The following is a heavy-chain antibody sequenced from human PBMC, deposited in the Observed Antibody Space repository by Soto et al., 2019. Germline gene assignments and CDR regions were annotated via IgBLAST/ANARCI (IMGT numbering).Heavy chain of an antibody. CDR3: VRGSVQQPGIDY. V-gene: IGHV3-7*01. CDR1: GFTFNGYW. CDR2: IKPDGTKK. D-gene: IGHD6-13*01. J-gene: IGHJ4*02. Sequence: PGGSLRLSCEASGFTFNGYWMSWVRQAPGKGLEWVANIKPDGTKKYYVDSLEGRFTISRDNAKSSLFLQMNSLRAEDTALYYCVRGSVQQPGIDYWGQGTLVTVSS.